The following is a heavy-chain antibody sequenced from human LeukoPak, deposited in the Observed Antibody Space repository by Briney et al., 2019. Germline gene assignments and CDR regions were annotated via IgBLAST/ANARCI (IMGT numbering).Heavy chain of an antibody. Sequence: GGSLRLSCAASGFTFDDYAMHWVRQAPGKGLEWVSGISWKSDRIGYADSVKGRFTISRDNAKNSLYLQMNSLRAEDTALYYCAKSGIIQGYYFYYMDVWGKGTTVTVSS. V-gene: IGHV3-9*01. CDR2: ISWKSDRI. CDR1: GFTFDDYA. D-gene: IGHD5-18*01. J-gene: IGHJ6*03. CDR3: AKSGIIQGYYFYYMDV.